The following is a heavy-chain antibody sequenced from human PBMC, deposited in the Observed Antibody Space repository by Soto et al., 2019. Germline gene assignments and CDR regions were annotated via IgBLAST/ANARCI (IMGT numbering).Heavy chain of an antibody. D-gene: IGHD3-16*01. J-gene: IGHJ4*02. CDR2: IKPGGSDL. CDR1: GYRLDAAW. CDR3: ARQITYMCEF. V-gene: IGHV5-51*01. Sequence: GDSLKISCKGVGYRLDAAWIGWVRQMPGKGLEWMGIIKPGGSDLRYSPSFRGQVTISADAAVNTASLQWDSLKASDTAMNYCARQITYMCEFWGQGTLVTVSS.